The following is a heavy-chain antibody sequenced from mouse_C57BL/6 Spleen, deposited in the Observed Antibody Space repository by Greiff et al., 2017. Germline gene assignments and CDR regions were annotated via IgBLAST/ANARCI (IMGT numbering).Heavy chain of an antibody. CDR2: ISSGSSTI. Sequence: EVKLVESGGGLVKPGGSLKLSCAASGFTFSDYGMHWVRQAPEKGLEWVAYISSGSSTIYYADTVKGRFTISRDNAKNTLFLRMTSLRSEDTAMYYCARNYYYGSRGYFDVWGTGTTVTVSS. CDR1: GFTFSDYG. D-gene: IGHD1-1*01. J-gene: IGHJ1*03. CDR3: ARNYYYGSRGYFDV. V-gene: IGHV5-17*01.